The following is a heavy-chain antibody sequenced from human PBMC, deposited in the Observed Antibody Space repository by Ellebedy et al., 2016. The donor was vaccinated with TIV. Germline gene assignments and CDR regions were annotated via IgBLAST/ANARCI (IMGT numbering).Heavy chain of an antibody. J-gene: IGHJ3*02. CDR3: ATESAAVGNAFDI. Sequence: ASVKVSCXASGYTFTGYYLHWVRQAPGQGLEWMGWINANSGGTNYAQKFQDRVTMTRDTSISTAYMELSRLRSDDSAVYFCATESAAVGNAFDIWGQGTMVTVSS. V-gene: IGHV1-2*02. D-gene: IGHD6-19*01. CDR2: INANSGGT. CDR1: GYTFTGYY.